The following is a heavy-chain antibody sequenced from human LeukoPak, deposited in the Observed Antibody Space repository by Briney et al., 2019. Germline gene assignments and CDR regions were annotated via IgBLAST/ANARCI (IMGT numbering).Heavy chain of an antibody. J-gene: IGHJ4*02. CDR1: GFTFSSYS. Sequence: PGGSLRLSCAASGFTFSSYSMNWVRQAPGKGLEWVSYISSSGSTIYYADSVKGRFTISRDNAKNSLYLQMNSLRAEDTAVYYCARPPAWEWLVQLDYWGQGTLVTVSS. V-gene: IGHV3-48*04. CDR2: ISSSGSTI. D-gene: IGHD6-19*01. CDR3: ARPPAWEWLVQLDY.